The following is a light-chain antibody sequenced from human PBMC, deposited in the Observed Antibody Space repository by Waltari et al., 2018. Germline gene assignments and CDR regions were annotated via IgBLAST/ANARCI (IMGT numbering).Light chain of an antibody. CDR2: TAS. J-gene: IGKJ5*01. CDR1: QYITNY. V-gene: IGKV1-9*01. CDR3: QQRHSYPIT. Sequence: DIQLTQSPSFLSASVGDRVTMTCRASQYITNYLAWYQQKPGKVPKLLIHTASTLQSGVPSRFSGSGSGTEFTLTISSLQPEDFATYYCQQRHSYPITFGQGTRPEIK.